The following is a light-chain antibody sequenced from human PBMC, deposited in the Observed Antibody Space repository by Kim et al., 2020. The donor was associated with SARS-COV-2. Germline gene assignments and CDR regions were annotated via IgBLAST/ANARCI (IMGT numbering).Light chain of an antibody. CDR1: SSDIGYYDY. J-gene: IGLJ3*02. Sequence: QSALTQPASVSGSPGQSITISCTGTSSDIGYYDYVSWYQQHPGEAPRLIIYDVSERPSGVSNRFSASKSVNTAYLTISGLQAEDEAHYYCSTWTRGNTWVFGGGTQLTVL. V-gene: IGLV2-14*03. CDR3: STWTRGNTWV. CDR2: DVS.